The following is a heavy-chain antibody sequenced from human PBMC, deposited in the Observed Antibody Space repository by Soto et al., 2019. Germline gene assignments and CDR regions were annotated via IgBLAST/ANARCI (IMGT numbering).Heavy chain of an antibody. V-gene: IGHV5-10-1*01. Sequence: GESLKISCTGSGYSFTNYWISWVRQMPGKRLEWMGETDPRDSHTNYSPSFQGHVTMSTDKSNSTAYLHWSSLKASDSAMYYCARHYSSSSFMDVWGQGTTVTVSS. CDR3: ARHYSSSSFMDV. D-gene: IGHD6-6*01. CDR1: GYSFTNYW. CDR2: TDPRDSHT. J-gene: IGHJ6*02.